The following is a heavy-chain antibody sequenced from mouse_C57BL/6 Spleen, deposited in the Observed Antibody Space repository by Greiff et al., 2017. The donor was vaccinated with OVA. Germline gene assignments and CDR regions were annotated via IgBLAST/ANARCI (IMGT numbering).Heavy chain of an antibody. V-gene: IGHV5-4*01. CDR3: ASPSYDYDRAWFAY. D-gene: IGHD2-4*01. Sequence: EVHLVESGGGLVKPGGSLKLSCAASGFTFSSYAMSWVRQTPEKRLEWVATISDGGSYTYYPDNVKGRFTISRDNAKNNLYLQMSHLKSEDTAMYYCASPSYDYDRAWFAYWGRGTLVTVSA. J-gene: IGHJ3*01. CDR1: GFTFSSYA. CDR2: ISDGGSYT.